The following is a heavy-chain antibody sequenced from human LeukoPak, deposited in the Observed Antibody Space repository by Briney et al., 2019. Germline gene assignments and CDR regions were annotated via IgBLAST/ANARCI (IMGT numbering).Heavy chain of an antibody. V-gene: IGHV4-34*01. J-gene: IGHJ4*02. CDR1: GGSFSGYY. Sequence: PSETLSLTCAVYGGSFSGYYWCWIRQPPGKGLEWIGEINHSGSTNYNPSLKSRVTISVDTSKNQFSLKLSSVTAADTAVYYCARGPKYSGYDYGYFDYWGQGTLVTVSS. CDR3: ARGPKYSGYDYGYFDY. CDR2: INHSGST. D-gene: IGHD5-12*01.